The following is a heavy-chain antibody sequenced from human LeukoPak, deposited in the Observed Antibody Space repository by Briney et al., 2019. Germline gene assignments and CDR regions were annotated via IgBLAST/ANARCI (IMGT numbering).Heavy chain of an antibody. CDR2: ISGSGGST. CDR3: AKDRSGSYYGAFEI. CDR1: GFTFSSYA. V-gene: IGHV3-23*01. J-gene: IGHJ3*02. Sequence: GGSLRLSCAASGFTFSSYAMSWVRQAPGKGLEWVSTISGSGGSTYYADSVKGRFTISRDNSKNTLYLQMNSLRAEDTAIYNCAKDRSGSYYGAFEIWGQGTMVTVSS. D-gene: IGHD1-26*01.